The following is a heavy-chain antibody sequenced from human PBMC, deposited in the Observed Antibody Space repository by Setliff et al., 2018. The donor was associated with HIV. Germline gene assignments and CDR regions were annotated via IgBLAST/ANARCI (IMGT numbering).Heavy chain of an antibody. J-gene: IGHJ4*02. CDR3: ARVPFTTGFDY. CDR1: GGSLSGYY. V-gene: IGHV4-34*01. CDR2: INPTVNT. Sequence: PSETLSLTCAVSGGSLSGYYWTWIRQPPGKGLEWIGEINPTVNTNYNPSLKSRVIISVDTSQNEFSLKLNSVTAADTAVFYCARVPFTTGFDYWGQGILVTVSS. D-gene: IGHD3-3*01.